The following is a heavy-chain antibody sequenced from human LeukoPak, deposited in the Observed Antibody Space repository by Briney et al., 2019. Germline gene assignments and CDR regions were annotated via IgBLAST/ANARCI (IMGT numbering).Heavy chain of an antibody. J-gene: IGHJ6*03. Sequence: PSETLSLTCTVPGGSISSYYWSWIRQPPGKGLEWIGYIYYSGSTNYNPSLKSRVTISVDTSKNQFSLKLSSVTAADTAVYYCAGAKKGSYYYMDVWGKGTTVTVSS. D-gene: IGHD4/OR15-4a*01. CDR2: IYYSGST. CDR3: AGAKKGSYYYMDV. CDR1: GGSISSYY. V-gene: IGHV4-59*01.